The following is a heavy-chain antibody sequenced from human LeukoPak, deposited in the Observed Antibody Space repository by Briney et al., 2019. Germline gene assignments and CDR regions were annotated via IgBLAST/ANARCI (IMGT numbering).Heavy chain of an antibody. Sequence: SVKVSCKASGGTFSSYAISWVRQAPGQGLEWMGGIIPIFGTANYAQKFQGRVTITADESTSTAYMELSSLRSEDTAVYYCARDKAVGGAFDIWGQGTMVTVSS. V-gene: IGHV1-69*13. D-gene: IGHD3-10*01. CDR1: GGTFSSYA. CDR2: IIPIFGTA. CDR3: ARDKAVGGAFDI. J-gene: IGHJ3*02.